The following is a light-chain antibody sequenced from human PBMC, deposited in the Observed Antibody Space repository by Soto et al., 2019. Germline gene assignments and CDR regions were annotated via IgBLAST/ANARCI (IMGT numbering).Light chain of an antibody. Sequence: AIRMTQSPSSFSASTGDRVTITCRASQGISSYLAWYQQKPGKAPKLLIYAASTLQSGVPSRFSGSGSGTDFTLTISCLQSXXFATYYCQQYYSYPRTFGQGTKVEIK. CDR2: AAS. V-gene: IGKV1-8*01. CDR3: QQYYSYPRT. CDR1: QGISSY. J-gene: IGKJ1*01.